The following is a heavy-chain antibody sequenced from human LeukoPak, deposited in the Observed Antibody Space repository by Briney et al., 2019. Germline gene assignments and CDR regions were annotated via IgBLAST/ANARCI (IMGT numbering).Heavy chain of an antibody. CDR2: IRSKANSYAT. J-gene: IGHJ4*02. V-gene: IGHV3-73*01. Sequence: PGGSPRLSCAASGFTFSGSAMHWVRQASGKGLEWVGRIRSKANSYATAYAASVKGRFTISRDDSKNTAYLQVNSLKTEDTAVYYCTSSYCSSTGCYEVYWGQGTLVTVSS. D-gene: IGHD2-2*01. CDR1: GFTFSGSA. CDR3: TSSYCSSTGCYEVY.